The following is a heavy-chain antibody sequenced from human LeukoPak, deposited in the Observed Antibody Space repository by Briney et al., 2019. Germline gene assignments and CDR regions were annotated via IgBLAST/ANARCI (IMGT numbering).Heavy chain of an antibody. Sequence: SETRSLTCTVSGGSISNYYWSWIRQSPGKGLAWIGYMYYSGGTNYNASLKSRVTISVDTSKNQFSLKLTSVTAADTAVYYCARVRRYSGRSDVFDIWGQGTMVTVSS. J-gene: IGHJ3*02. D-gene: IGHD1-26*01. CDR2: MYYSGGT. V-gene: IGHV4-59*01. CDR1: GGSISNYY. CDR3: ARVRRYSGRSDVFDI.